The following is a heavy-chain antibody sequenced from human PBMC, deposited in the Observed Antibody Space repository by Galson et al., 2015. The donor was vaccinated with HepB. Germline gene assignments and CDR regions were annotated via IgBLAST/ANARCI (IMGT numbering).Heavy chain of an antibody. CDR2: INTDGSTT. Sequence: SLRLSCAASGFTFGSYWMHWIRQVPGKGPVWVSRINTDGSTTTYADSVKGRFTISRDNGKNTLDLLMNSLRAEDTAVYYCARDKNWNQVDYWGQGTLVTVTS. J-gene: IGHJ4*02. CDR3: ARDKNWNQVDY. CDR1: GFTFGSYW. V-gene: IGHV3-74*01. D-gene: IGHD1-1*01.